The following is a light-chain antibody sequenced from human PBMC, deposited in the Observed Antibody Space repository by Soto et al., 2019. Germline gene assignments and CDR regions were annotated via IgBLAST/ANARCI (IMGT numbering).Light chain of an antibody. CDR2: GAS. J-gene: IGKJ5*01. CDR3: QQYGSSST. CDR1: QSVNSN. Sequence: VMTQYPATLSVSPGERATLSCRASQSVNSNLAWYQQKPGQAPRLLIYGASSRPTGIPDRFSGSGSGTDFTLTISRLEPEDFAVYYCQQYGSSSTFGQGRRLEIK. V-gene: IGKV3-20*01.